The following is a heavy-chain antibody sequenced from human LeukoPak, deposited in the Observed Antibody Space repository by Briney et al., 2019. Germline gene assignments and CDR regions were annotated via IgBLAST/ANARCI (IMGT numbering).Heavy chain of an antibody. CDR3: ARRYYYGSEDY. Sequence: TSETLSLTCTVSGGSISSYYWSWIRQPPGKGLEWIGYIYYSGSTNYNPSLKSRVTISVDTSKNQFSLKLSSVTAADTAVYYCARRYYYGSEDYWGQGTLVTVSS. CDR1: GGSISSYY. V-gene: IGHV4-59*01. CDR2: IYYSGST. J-gene: IGHJ4*02. D-gene: IGHD3-10*01.